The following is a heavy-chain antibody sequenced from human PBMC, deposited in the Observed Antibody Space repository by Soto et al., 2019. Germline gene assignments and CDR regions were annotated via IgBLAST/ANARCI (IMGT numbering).Heavy chain of an antibody. D-gene: IGHD4-17*01. J-gene: IGHJ5*02. CDR3: ARCTVTRHWFGP. CDR1: GFSLSTSGVG. CDR2: IYWDDDK. Sequence: QITLKESGPTLVKLTQTLTLTCTFSGFSLSTSGVGVGWIRQPPGKALEWLALIYWDDDKRYSPSLKSRLTLTKDTSINQVVLTMTNMGPVDTATYYWARCTVTRHWFGPWGQGTLVTGSS. V-gene: IGHV2-5*02.